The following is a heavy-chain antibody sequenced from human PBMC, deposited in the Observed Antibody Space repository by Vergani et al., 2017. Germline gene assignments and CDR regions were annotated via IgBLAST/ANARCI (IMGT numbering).Heavy chain of an antibody. Sequence: QVHLVESGGGVVQPGRSLRLSCVVSGFTSSYYGMHWVRQAPGKGLEWVAVISSGGTQKYYADSVKGRVTIIRDNSKSTRYLQMNSLRTEDTAVYYCATKSCGTPGCQIGYFREWGQGTLVTVSS. CDR3: ATKSCGTPGCQIGYFRE. CDR1: GFTSSYYG. CDR2: ISSGGTQK. J-gene: IGHJ1*01. V-gene: IGHV3-30*03. D-gene: IGHD1-1*01.